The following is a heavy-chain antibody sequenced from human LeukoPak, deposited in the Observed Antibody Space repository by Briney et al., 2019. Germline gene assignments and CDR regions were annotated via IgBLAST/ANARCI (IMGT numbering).Heavy chain of an antibody. CDR1: GGSFSGYY. CDR2: INHSGST. V-gene: IGHV4-34*01. D-gene: IGHD4-11*01. J-gene: IGHJ6*03. Sequence: PSETLSLTCAVYGGSFSGYYWSWIRQPPGKGLEWIGEINHSGSTNYNPSLKSRVTISVDTSKNQFSLKLSSVTAADTAVYYCASIPTTVSPYYYYMDVWGKGTTVTVSS. CDR3: ASIPTTVSPYYYYMDV.